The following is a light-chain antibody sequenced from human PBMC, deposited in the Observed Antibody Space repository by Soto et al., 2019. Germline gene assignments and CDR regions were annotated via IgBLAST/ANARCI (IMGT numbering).Light chain of an antibody. Sequence: QSALTQPASVSGSPGQSITISCTGTSSDVGGYRYVSWYQQHPGKAPKRMIYDVSNRPAGVSNRFSRSKSDKTSPLTISGIRAEDEADYYCSSYTTSSTLGVFGTRTKVTVL. V-gene: IGLV2-14*01. CDR3: SSYTTSSTLGV. CDR1: SSDVGGYRY. J-gene: IGLJ1*01. CDR2: DVS.